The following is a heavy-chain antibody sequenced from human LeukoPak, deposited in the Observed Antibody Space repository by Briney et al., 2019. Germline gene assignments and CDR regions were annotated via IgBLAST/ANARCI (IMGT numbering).Heavy chain of an antibody. V-gene: IGHV3-15*01. CDR1: GFTFSNAW. J-gene: IGHJ6*02. D-gene: IGHD4-17*01. CDR2: IKSKTDGGTT. CDR3: TIDGFYGDAYYYGMDV. Sequence: GGSLRLSCAASGFTFSNAWMSWVRQAPGKGLEWVGRIKSKTDGGTTDYAAPVKGRFTISRDDSKNTLYLQMNSLKTEDTAVYYCTIDGFYGDAYYYGMDVWGQGTTVTVSS.